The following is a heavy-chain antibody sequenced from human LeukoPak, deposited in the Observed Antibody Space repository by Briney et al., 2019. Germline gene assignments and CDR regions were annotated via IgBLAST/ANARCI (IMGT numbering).Heavy chain of an antibody. V-gene: IGHV3-7*01. D-gene: IGHD1-7*01. J-gene: IGHJ4*02. CDR1: GFTFSSCS. Sequence: GGSLRLSCAASGFTFSSCSMSWVRQAPGKGLEWVANIKQDGSEKYYVDSVKGRFTVSRDNAKNSLFLQMNSLRAEDTAVYYCAKINWNYVGYFDYWGQGTLVTVSS. CDR3: AKINWNYVGYFDY. CDR2: IKQDGSEK.